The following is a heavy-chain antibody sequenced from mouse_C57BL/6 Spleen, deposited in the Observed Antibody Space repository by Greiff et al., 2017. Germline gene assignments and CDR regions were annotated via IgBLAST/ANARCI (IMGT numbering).Heavy chain of an antibody. Sequence: VQLQQSGADLVRPGTSVKVSCKASGYAFTNYLIEWVKQRPGQGLEWIGVINPGSGGTNYNEKFKGKATLTADKSSSTAYMQLSSLTSEDSAVYFCARGDVGDYWGQGTTLTVSS. CDR3: ARGDVGDY. CDR1: GYAFTNYL. CDR2: INPGSGGT. V-gene: IGHV1-54*01. J-gene: IGHJ2*01.